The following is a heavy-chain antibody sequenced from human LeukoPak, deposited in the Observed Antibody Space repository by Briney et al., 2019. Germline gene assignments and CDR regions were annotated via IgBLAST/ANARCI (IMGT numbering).Heavy chain of an antibody. V-gene: IGHV1-69*05. D-gene: IGHD1-26*01. CDR1: GGTFSGYA. CDR3: ARVEIVGATLNAFDI. CDR2: IIPIFGTA. Sequence: ASVKVSCKASGGTFSGYAISWVRQAPGQGLEWMGGIIPIFGTASYAQKFQGRVTITTDESTSTAYMELRSLRSDDTAVYYCARVEIVGATLNAFDIWGQGTMVTVSS. J-gene: IGHJ3*02.